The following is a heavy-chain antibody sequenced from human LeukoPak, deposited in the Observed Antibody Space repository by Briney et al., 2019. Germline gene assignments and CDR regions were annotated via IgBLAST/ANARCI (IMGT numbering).Heavy chain of an antibody. V-gene: IGHV4-39*01. CDR3: ARGRSPYGMDV. J-gene: IGHJ6*02. CDR2: IYYSGST. Sequence: PSETPSLTCTVSGGSISSSSYYWGWIRQPPGKGLEWIGSIYYSGSTYYNPSLKSRVTISVDTSKNQFSLKLSSVTAADTAVYYCARGRSPYGMDVWGQGTTVTVSS. CDR1: GGSISSSSYY. D-gene: IGHD3-3*01.